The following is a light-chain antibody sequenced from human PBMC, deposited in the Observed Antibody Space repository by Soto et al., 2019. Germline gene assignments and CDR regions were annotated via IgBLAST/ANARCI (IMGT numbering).Light chain of an antibody. Sequence: QSVLTQPRSVSGSPGQSVTISCTGTSSDVGGYNYVSWYQQHPGKAPKLMIYDVSKRPSGVPDRFSGSKSGNTASLTISGLQAEDEADYYCCSYAGSYTPNWVFGGGTNSPS. V-gene: IGLV2-11*01. CDR1: SSDVGGYNY. J-gene: IGLJ3*02. CDR2: DVS. CDR3: CSYAGSYTPNWV.